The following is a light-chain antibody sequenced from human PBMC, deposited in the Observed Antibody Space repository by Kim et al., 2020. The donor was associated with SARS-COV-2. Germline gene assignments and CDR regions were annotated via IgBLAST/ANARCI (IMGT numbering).Light chain of an antibody. J-gene: IGKJ2*01. Sequence: LSVSPGERATLSCRASQTVTGRLAWYQQKSGQAPRLVMYDVSTRASGIPARFSGSGSGTEFTLTISSLESEDFAVYYCQQYHNYYTFGHGTKLEI. V-gene: IGKV3-15*01. CDR2: DVS. CDR1: QTVTGR. CDR3: QQYHNYYT.